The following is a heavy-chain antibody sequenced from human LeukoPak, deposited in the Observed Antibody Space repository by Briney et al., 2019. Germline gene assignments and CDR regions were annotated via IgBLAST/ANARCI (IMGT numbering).Heavy chain of an antibody. CDR2: ISGSGGVT. Sequence: GGSLRLACAAPKFTFSTSALSWVRQAPGRGLEWVSGISGSGGVTHYADYVKGRFTISRDNSNNSLFVQMNSLRAEDTAVYFCAKSRSGSANWALQIFDNWGQGTLVTVSS. D-gene: IGHD1-1*01. J-gene: IGHJ4*02. V-gene: IGHV3-23*01. CDR3: AKSRSGSANWALQIFDN. CDR1: KFTFSTSA.